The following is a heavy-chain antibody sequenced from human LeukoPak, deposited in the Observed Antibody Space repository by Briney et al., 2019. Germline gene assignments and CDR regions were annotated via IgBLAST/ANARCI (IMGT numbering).Heavy chain of an antibody. D-gene: IGHD3-3*01. V-gene: IGHV4-59*01. J-gene: IGHJ3*02. CDR2: IYYSGST. CDR1: GGSISSYY. Sequence: PSETLSLTCTVSGGSISSYYWSWIRQPPGKGLEWIGYIYYSGSTNYNPSLKSRVTKSVDTSKNQFSLKLSSVTAADTAVYYCARHKYYDFWSGCYADAFDIWAKGQWSPSLQ. CDR3: ARHKYYDFWSGCYADAFDI.